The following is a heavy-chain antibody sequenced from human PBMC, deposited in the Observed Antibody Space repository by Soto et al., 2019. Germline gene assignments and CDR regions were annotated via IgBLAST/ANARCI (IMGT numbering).Heavy chain of an antibody. CDR1: GFTFSSYG. CDR2: ISFDGSNK. J-gene: IGHJ4*02. D-gene: IGHD6-6*01. Sequence: PGGSLRLSCAASGFTFSSYGMHWVRQAPGKGLEWVAVISFDGSNKYYADSVKGRFTISRENAKNSLYLQMNSLRAGDTAVYYCATVGSSGFDYWGQGTLVTVSS. V-gene: IGHV3-30*03. CDR3: ATVGSSGFDY.